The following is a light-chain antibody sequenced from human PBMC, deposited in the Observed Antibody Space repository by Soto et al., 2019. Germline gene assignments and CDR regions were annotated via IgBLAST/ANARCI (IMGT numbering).Light chain of an antibody. J-gene: IGLJ3*02. CDR3: VLYMGSGVWV. CDR2: STS. V-gene: IGLV8-61*01. CDR1: SGSVSTNYY. Sequence: VVTQEPSFSVSPGGTVTLTCGLSSGSVSTNYYPTWYQQTPGQAPRTLIYSTSTRSSGVPDRFSGSILGNKAALTITGAQADDESHYYCVLYMGSGVWVFGGGTKLTVL.